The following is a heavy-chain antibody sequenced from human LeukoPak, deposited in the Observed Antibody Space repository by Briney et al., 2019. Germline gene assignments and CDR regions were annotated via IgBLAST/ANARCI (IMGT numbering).Heavy chain of an antibody. J-gene: IGHJ5*02. Sequence: SGKVSCKASGRTFSSYAISWVRQAPGQGLEWMGGIIPIFGTANYAQKFQGRVTITTDESTSTAYMELSSLRSEDTAVYYCARGIQLWYNWFDPWGEGTLVTVSS. CDR1: GRTFSSYA. CDR2: IIPIFGTA. D-gene: IGHD5-18*01. CDR3: ARGIQLWYNWFDP. V-gene: IGHV1-69*05.